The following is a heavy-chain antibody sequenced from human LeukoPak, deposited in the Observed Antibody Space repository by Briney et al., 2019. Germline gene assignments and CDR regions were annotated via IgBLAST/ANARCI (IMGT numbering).Heavy chain of an antibody. V-gene: IGHV3-53*01. CDR2: IYSGGST. Sequence: PGGSLRLSCAASGFTFSSYAMTWVRQAPGKGLEWVSVIYSGGSTYYADSVKGRFTISRDNSKNTLYLQMNSLRAEDTPVYYCARESSSGDYWGQGTLVTVSS. CDR1: GFTFSSYA. J-gene: IGHJ4*02. CDR3: ARESSSGDY. D-gene: IGHD6-13*01.